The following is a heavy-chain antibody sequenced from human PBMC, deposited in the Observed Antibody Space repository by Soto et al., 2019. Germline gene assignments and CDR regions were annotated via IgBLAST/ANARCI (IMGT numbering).Heavy chain of an antibody. CDR1: GGSISSSY. Sequence: LSLTCTVSGGSISSSYWSWIRQPPGKGLDWIGYIYYRGNTNFNPSLKGRVTISIDTSKNQFSLKLSSVTAADTAVYYCARVRGYSGSYYFDYWGLGTLVTVSS. J-gene: IGHJ4*02. D-gene: IGHD1-26*01. V-gene: IGHV4-59*01. CDR2: IYYRGNT. CDR3: ARVRGYSGSYYFDY.